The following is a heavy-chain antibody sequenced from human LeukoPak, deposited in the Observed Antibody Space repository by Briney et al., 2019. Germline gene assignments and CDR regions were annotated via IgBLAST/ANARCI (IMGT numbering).Heavy chain of an antibody. J-gene: IGHJ4*02. CDR2: ISGSGGST. D-gene: IGHD3-9*01. V-gene: IGHV3-23*01. CDR3: AKNGFGRYFDWLSDFDY. CDR1: GFTFSDSY. Sequence: GGSLRLSCAASGFTFSDSYMTWVRQAPGKGLEWVSAISGSGGSTYYADSVKGRFTISRDNSKNTLYLQMNSLRAEDTAVYYCAKNGFGRYFDWLSDFDYWGQGTLVTVSS.